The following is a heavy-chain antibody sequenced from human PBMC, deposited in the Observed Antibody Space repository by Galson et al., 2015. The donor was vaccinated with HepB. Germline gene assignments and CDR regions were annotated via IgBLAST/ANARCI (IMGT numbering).Heavy chain of an antibody. CDR1: GYTLTELS. J-gene: IGHJ5*02. Sequence: SVKVSCKVSGYTLTELSMHWVRQAPGKGLEWMGGFDPEDGETIYAQKFQGRVTMTEDTSTDTAYMELSSLRSEDTAVYYCATGVRAVLWFGDHYGWFDPWGQGTLVTVSS. CDR2: FDPEDGET. V-gene: IGHV1-24*01. CDR3: ATGVRAVLWFGDHYGWFDP. D-gene: IGHD3-10*01.